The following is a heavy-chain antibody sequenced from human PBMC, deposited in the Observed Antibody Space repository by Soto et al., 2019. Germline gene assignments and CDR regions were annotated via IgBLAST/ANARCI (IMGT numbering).Heavy chain of an antibody. J-gene: IGHJ5*02. CDR3: ARDHSEYQLLGSRGWFDP. CDR2: IIPIFGTA. CDR1: GGTFSSYA. V-gene: IGHV1-69*01. Sequence: QVQLVQSGAEVKKPGSSVKVSCKASGGTFSSYAISWVRQAPGQGLEWMGGIIPIFGTANYAQKFQGRVTITADESTRTAYMELSSLRSEDTAVYYCARDHSEYQLLGSRGWFDPWGQGTLVTVSS. D-gene: IGHD2-2*01.